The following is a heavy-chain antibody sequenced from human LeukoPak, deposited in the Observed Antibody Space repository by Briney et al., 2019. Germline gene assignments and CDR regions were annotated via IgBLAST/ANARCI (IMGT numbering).Heavy chain of an antibody. D-gene: IGHD3-22*01. CDR1: GFTFSTYS. CDR3: AKDYYDSSGYSYFQH. Sequence: GGSLRLSCAASGFTFSTYSMNWVRQAPGKGLEWVSAISGSGGSTYYADSVKGRFTISRDNSKNTLYLQMNSLRAEDTAVYYCAKDYYDSSGYSYFQHWGQGTLVTVSS. J-gene: IGHJ1*01. CDR2: ISGSGGST. V-gene: IGHV3-23*01.